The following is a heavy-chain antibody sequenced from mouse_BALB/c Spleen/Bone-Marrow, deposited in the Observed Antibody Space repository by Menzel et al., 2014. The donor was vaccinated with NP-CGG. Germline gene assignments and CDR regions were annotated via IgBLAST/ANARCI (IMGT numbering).Heavy chain of an antibody. CDR2: IHYSGNT. D-gene: IGHD2-1*01. Sequence: EVQLQQSGPDLVKPSQSLSLTCTVTDYSITSGYSWHWIRQFPGNKLEWMGYIHYSGNTNYNPSLESRISTTRDTSKNQFFLQLNSVTTEDTATYFCARRGGNYGGPYYFDYWGQGTTLTVSS. V-gene: IGHV3-1*02. J-gene: IGHJ2*01. CDR1: DYSITSGYS. CDR3: ARRGGNYGGPYYFDY.